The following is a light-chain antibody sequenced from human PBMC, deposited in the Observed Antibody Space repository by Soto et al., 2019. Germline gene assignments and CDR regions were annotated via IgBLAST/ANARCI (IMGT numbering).Light chain of an antibody. CDR2: GAP. V-gene: IGKV3D-15*01. J-gene: IGKJ5*01. Sequence: EIVCTQSPATLSLSPGDRSPLSCRASPSVTNFLAWYQQKPGQAPRLLIYGAPTRATGIPARFSGTGSGTEFTLTISSLQSEDFAVYYCQQYNNWPPGAFGQGTRLEIK. CDR3: QQYNNWPPGA. CDR1: PSVTNF.